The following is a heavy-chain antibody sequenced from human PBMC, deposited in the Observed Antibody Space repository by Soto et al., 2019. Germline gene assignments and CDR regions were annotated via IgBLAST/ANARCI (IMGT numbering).Heavy chain of an antibody. CDR3: AKDGAFGSFDY. Sequence: PGGSLRLSCAASGITVSSYGMHWVRQAPGKGLEWVAVISYDGSNKYYADSVKGRFTISRDNSKNTLYLQMNSLRAEDTAVYYCAKDGAFGSFDYWGQGTLVTVSS. V-gene: IGHV3-30*18. J-gene: IGHJ4*02. CDR1: GITVSSYG. CDR2: ISYDGSNK. D-gene: IGHD3-10*01.